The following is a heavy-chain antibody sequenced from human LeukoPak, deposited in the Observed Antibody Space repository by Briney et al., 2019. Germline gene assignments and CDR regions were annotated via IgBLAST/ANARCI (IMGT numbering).Heavy chain of an antibody. CDR1: GGSISSNSYY. CDR3: ARHNYYNFWNALNWFDP. Sequence: SETLSLTCSVSGGSISSNSYYWGWIRHPPGKGLEWSGSIYYSGSTYCNPSLKSRVIMSVDTSKNQFSLKLSSVTAADTALYYCARHNYYNFWNALNWFDPWGQGTPVTVSS. V-gene: IGHV4-39*01. D-gene: IGHD3-3*01. J-gene: IGHJ5*02. CDR2: IYYSGST.